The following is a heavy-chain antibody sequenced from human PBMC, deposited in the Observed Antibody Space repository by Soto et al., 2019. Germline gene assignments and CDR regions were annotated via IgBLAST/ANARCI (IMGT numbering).Heavy chain of an antibody. Sequence: SETLSLTCTVSGGSISSYYWSWIRQPPGKGLEWIGYIYYSGSTNYNPSLKSRVTISVDTSKNQFSLKLSSVTAADTAVYYCARATRDRQNDYWGQGTLVTVSS. CDR3: ARATRDRQNDY. CDR2: IYYSGST. J-gene: IGHJ4*02. CDR1: GGSISSYY. V-gene: IGHV4-59*01.